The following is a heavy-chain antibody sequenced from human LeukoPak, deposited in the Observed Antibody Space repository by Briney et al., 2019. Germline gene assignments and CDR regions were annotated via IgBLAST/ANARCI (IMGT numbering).Heavy chain of an antibody. D-gene: IGHD5-12*01. CDR3: ATAFRLGRYYFDY. Sequence: ASVKVSCKVSGYTLTELSMHWVRQAPGKGLEWMGGFDPEGGETIYAQKFQGRVTMTEDTSTDTAYMELSSLRSEDTAVYYCATAFRLGRYYFDYWGQGTLVTVSS. CDR2: FDPEGGET. J-gene: IGHJ4*02. CDR1: GYTLTELS. V-gene: IGHV1-24*01.